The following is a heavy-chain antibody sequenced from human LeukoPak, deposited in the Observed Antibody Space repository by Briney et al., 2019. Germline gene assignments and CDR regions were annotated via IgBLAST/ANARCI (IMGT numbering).Heavy chain of an antibody. V-gene: IGHV4-34*01. J-gene: IGHJ6*02. CDR1: GGSFSGYY. D-gene: IGHD1-1*01. Sequence: PSETLSLTCAVYGGSFSGYYWSWIRQPPGKGLEWIGEINHSGSTNYIPSLKSRVTISVDTSKNQFSLKLSSVTAADTAVYYCARVTNWNSYYYYGMDVWGQGTTVTVSS. CDR2: INHSGST. CDR3: ARVTNWNSYYYYGMDV.